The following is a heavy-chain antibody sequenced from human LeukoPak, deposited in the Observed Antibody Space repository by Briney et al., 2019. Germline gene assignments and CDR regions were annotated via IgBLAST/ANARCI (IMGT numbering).Heavy chain of an antibody. J-gene: IGHJ6*03. CDR3: AKGQGGITPYYMDV. Sequence: GGSLRLSCAASGLSFSGYSMNWVRQAPGKGLEWVAFIRYDGSNKYYADSVKGRFTISRDNSKNTLYLQMNSLRAEDTAVYYCAKGQGGITPYYMDVWGKGTTSPSP. D-gene: IGHD3-16*01. CDR2: IRYDGSNK. V-gene: IGHV3-30*02. CDR1: GLSFSGYS.